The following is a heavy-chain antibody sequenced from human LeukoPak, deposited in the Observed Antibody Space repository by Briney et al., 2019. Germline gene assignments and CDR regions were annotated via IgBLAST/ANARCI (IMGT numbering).Heavy chain of an antibody. CDR3: AGEAETYSSGFYYDQ. V-gene: IGHV4-4*07. Sequence: SETLSLTCNVSGDSFSNYYWSWIRQPAGRGLEWIGRIYGSGGSNYNPSLKSRVSISVDKSKNRFSLNLTSVTAADTAVYYCAGEAETYSSGFYYDQWGQGTLVTVSS. CDR1: GDSFSNYY. D-gene: IGHD5-18*01. CDR2: IYGSGGS. J-gene: IGHJ4*02.